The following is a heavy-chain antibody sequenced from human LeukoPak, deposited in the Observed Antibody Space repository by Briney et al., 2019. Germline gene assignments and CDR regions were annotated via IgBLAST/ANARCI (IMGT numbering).Heavy chain of an antibody. J-gene: IGHJ4*02. CDR3: ARAPPYGSGWSKGVLDY. V-gene: IGHV4-4*02. CDR2: IYHSGST. Sequence: SETLSLTCTVSGGSISSSDWWSWVRQPPGKGLEWIGEIYHSGSTNYNPSLKSRVTMSVDKSKNQVSLKLSSVTAADTAVYYCARAPPYGSGWSKGVLDYWGQGILVTVSS. CDR1: GGSISSSDW. D-gene: IGHD6-19*01.